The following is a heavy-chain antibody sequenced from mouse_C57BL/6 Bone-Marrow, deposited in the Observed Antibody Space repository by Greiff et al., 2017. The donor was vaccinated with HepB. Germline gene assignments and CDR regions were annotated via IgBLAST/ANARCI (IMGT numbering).Heavy chain of an antibody. CDR1: EYEFPSHD. J-gene: IGHJ4*01. V-gene: IGHV5-2*01. CDR2: INSDGGST. D-gene: IGHD1-1*01. CDR3: GIQYYGSRYAMDY. Sequence: DVHLVESGGGLVQPGESLKLSCESTEYEFPSHDMSWVRQTPEKRLELVAAINSDGGSTYYPDTMERRFIISRDNTKKTLFLKMSRLRSEEAALYYCGIQYYGSRYAMDYWGQGTSVTVSS.